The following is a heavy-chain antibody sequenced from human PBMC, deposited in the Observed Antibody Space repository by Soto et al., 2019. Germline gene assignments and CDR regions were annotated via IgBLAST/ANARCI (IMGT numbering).Heavy chain of an antibody. CDR1: GGSFSGYY. J-gene: IGHJ6*02. Sequence: SETLSLTCAAYGGSFSGYYWSWIRQPPGKGLEWIGEINHSGSTNYNPSLKSRVTISVDTSKNQFSLKLSPVTAADTAVYYCARDRRIAVASYYYYYGMDVWGQGTTVTVSS. CDR3: ARDRRIAVASYYYYYGMDV. V-gene: IGHV4-34*01. D-gene: IGHD6-19*01. CDR2: INHSGST.